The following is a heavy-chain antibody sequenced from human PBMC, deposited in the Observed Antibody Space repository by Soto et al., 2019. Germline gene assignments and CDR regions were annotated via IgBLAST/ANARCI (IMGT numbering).Heavy chain of an antibody. CDR2: MSPNSGRT. J-gene: IGHJ4*02. CDR1: GYTFSNHD. CDR3: ARGKRYTNDY. D-gene: IGHD2-2*02. V-gene: IGHV1-8*01. Sequence: ASVKVSCKASGYTFSNHDINWVRQATGQGLEWMGWMSPNSGRTGYAQKFQGRVTMTRNASSSTAYMELSSLRSDDTAVYYCARGKRYTNDYWGQGALVTVSS.